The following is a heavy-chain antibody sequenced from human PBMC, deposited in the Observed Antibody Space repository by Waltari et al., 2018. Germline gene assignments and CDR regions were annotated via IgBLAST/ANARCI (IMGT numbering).Heavy chain of an antibody. CDR3: ARDLVVGSGDY. CDR2: INPNSGGT. Sequence: QVHLVQSGAEVKKPGASVPVSYTASGYPFHGYQIHWVRQAPGQGLEWMGWINPNSGGTNYAQNFQGRVTITRDTSIRTAYMELSRLRSDDTAMYYCARDLVVGSGDYWGQGTLVTVSS. D-gene: IGHD1-26*01. V-gene: IGHV1-2*02. J-gene: IGHJ4*02. CDR1: GYPFHGYQ.